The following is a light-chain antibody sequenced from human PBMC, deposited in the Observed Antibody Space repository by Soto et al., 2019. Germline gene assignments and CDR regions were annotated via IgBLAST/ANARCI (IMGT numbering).Light chain of an antibody. V-gene: IGKV1-33*01. CDR1: QDISNY. CDR3: PQYHKSTLP. J-gene: IGKJ5*01. Sequence: DIQMTQSPSSLSASVGDRVTITCQASQDISNYLNWYQQKPGKAPKLLIYDASNLETGVPSRFSGGASATGFTFAINSLQPVHMAHYFCPQYHKSTLPFAEGTGLEI. CDR2: DAS.